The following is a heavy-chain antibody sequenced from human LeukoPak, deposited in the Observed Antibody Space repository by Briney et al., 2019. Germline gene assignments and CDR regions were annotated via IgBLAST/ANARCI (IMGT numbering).Heavy chain of an antibody. Sequence: GGSLRLSCAASGFTFSSYNMNWVRQAPGKGLEWVSYISTSSSTIYYADSVKGRFTISRDNAKNSLYLQMNSLRAEDTAVYYCASLPYSGGPTGYWGQGTLVTVSS. CDR3: ASLPYSGGPTGY. CDR1: GFTFSSYN. D-gene: IGHD6-19*01. J-gene: IGHJ4*02. V-gene: IGHV3-48*01. CDR2: ISTSSSTI.